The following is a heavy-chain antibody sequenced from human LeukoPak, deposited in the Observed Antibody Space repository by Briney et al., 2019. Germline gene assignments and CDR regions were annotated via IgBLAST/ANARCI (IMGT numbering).Heavy chain of an antibody. V-gene: IGHV3-30*02. CDR3: AKDIREAGPQYFDL. CDR2: IRYDGSNE. J-gene: IGHJ2*01. Sequence: GGSLRLSCAASGFTFSNFGMHWVRQAPGKGLEWVAFIRYDGSNEYYADSVKGRFTISRDNAKNSLYLQMNSLRAEDTALYYCAKDIREAGPQYFDLWGRGTLVTVSS. CDR1: GFTFSNFG. D-gene: IGHD1-26*01.